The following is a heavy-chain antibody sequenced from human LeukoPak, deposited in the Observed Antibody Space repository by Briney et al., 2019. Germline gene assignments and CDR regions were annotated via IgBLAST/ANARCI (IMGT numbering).Heavy chain of an antibody. CDR1: GFTFSSYA. V-gene: IGHV3-23*01. D-gene: IGHD3-22*01. Sequence: GGSLRLSCAASGFTFSSYAMSWVRQAPGKGLEWVSAISGSGGSTYYADSVKGRFTISRDNSKNTLYLQMNSLRAEDTAVYYCAKVDDSSGYYHYYFDYWGQGTLVTVSS. J-gene: IGHJ4*02. CDR2: ISGSGGST. CDR3: AKVDDSSGYYHYYFDY.